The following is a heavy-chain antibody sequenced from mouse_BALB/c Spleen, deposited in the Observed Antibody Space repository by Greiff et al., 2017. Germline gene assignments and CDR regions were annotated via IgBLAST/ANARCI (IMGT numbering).Heavy chain of an antibody. V-gene: IGHV1-54*01. Sequence: VQLQQSGAELVRPGPSVKVSCKASGYAFTNYLIEWVKQRPGQGLEWIGVINPGSGGTNYNEKFKGKATLTADKSSSTAYMQLSSLTSDDSAVYFWGRWYYGSSPGLAYWGQGTLGTVAA. D-gene: IGHD1-1*01. J-gene: IGHJ3*01. CDR2: INPGSGGT. CDR3: GRWYYGSSPGLAY. CDR1: GYAFTNYL.